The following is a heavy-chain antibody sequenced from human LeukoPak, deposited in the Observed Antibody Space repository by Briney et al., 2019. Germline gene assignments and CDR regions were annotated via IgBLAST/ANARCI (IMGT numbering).Heavy chain of an antibody. CDR1: GGSISSSNW. CDR2: IYHSGST. CDR3: ARGPSGTSLAFDY. J-gene: IGHJ4*02. V-gene: IGHV4-4*02. Sequence: PSGTLSLTCAVSGGSISSSNWWGWVRQPPGKGLEWIGEIYHSGSTNYNPSLKSRVTISVDTSKNQFSLKLSSVTAADTAVYYCARGPSGTSLAFDYWGQGTLVTVSS. D-gene: IGHD1-1*01.